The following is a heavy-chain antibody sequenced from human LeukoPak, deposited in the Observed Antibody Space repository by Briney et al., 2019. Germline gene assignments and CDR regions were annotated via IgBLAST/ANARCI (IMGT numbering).Heavy chain of an antibody. CDR2: ISAYNGNT. D-gene: IGHD3-10*01. V-gene: IGHV1-18*04. CDR3: ARDPVLLWFGESRAINWFDP. CDR1: VYTFTSYG. Sequence: ASVSVSCTASVYTFTSYGISWVRQAPGQGLEWMGWISAYNGNTNYAQNLQCRVTMTTDTSTSTAYMELRSLRSDDTAVYYCARDPVLLWFGESRAINWFDPWGQGTLVTVSS. J-gene: IGHJ5*02.